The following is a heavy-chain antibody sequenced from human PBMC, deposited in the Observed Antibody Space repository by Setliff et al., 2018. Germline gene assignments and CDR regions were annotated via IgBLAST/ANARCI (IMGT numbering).Heavy chain of an antibody. CDR3: AREGVDTRSSTDYRYYMDV. CDR1: GGTFSNYG. J-gene: IGHJ6*03. CDR2: TIPSFGST. Sequence: SVKVSCKASGGTFSNYGISWVRQAPGQGLEWMGGTIPSFGSTNYAQKFQGRVTIITDESTSTAYMELSSLRTEDSAVYYCAREGVDTRSSTDYRYYMDVWGKGTTVTVS. D-gene: IGHD5-18*01. V-gene: IGHV1-69*05.